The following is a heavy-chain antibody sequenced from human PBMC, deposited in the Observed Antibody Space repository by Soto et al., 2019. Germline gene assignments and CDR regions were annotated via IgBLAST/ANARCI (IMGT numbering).Heavy chain of an antibody. V-gene: IGHV4-38-2*02. CDR2: IYHTGHT. D-gene: IGHD3-16*01. Sequence: SETLSLTCTVSNFSISSGYYWGWVRQPPGKGLEWIATIYHTGHTYYNPSLKSRVTISVDTSENQFSLKLRSVAAADTAFYYCARVMGEFSRPGSLDFDFWGQGTLVTVSS. CDR3: ARVMGEFSRPGSLDFDF. J-gene: IGHJ4*02. CDR1: NFSISSGYY.